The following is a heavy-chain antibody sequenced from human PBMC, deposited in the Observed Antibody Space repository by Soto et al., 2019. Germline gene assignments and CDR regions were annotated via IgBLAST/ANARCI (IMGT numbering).Heavy chain of an antibody. CDR1: GGSFSGYY. Sequence: SETLSLTCAVYGGSFSGYYWSWIRQPPGKGLEWIGEINHSGSTNYNPSLKSRVTISVDTSKNQFSLKLSSVTAADTAVYYCARGDGSSPWLLDYWGQGTLVTVSS. V-gene: IGHV4-34*01. J-gene: IGHJ4*02. CDR2: INHSGST. CDR3: ARGDGSSPWLLDY. D-gene: IGHD6-6*01.